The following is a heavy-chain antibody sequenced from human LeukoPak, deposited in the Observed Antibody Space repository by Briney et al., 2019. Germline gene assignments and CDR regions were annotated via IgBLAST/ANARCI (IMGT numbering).Heavy chain of an antibody. D-gene: IGHD3-9*01. Sequence: SETLSLTCTVSGGSISSSSYYWGWIRQPPGKGLEWIGSIYYSGSTNYNPSLKSRVTISVDTSKNQFSLKLSSVTAADTAVYYCARQGLTGYQYPPYYYYGMDVWGQGTTVTVSS. CDR3: ARQGLTGYQYPPYYYYGMDV. V-gene: IGHV4-39*01. CDR2: IYYSGST. J-gene: IGHJ6*02. CDR1: GGSISSSSYY.